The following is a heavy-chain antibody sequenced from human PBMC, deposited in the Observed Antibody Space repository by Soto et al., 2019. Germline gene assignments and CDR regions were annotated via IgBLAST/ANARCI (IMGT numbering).Heavy chain of an antibody. CDR3: AGVQCTGGSCFSSYYYYYGMDV. V-gene: IGHV3-23*01. J-gene: IGHJ6*02. CDR1: GFTFTSYA. Sequence: PGGSLRLSCAASGFTFTSYAMIWVRQAPGKGLEWVSAISGSGGSTYYADSVKGRFTVSRDNSKNTVYLQMNSLRAEDTAVYYCAGVQCTGGSCFSSYYYYYGMDVWGQGTTVTV. D-gene: IGHD2-15*01. CDR2: ISGSGGST.